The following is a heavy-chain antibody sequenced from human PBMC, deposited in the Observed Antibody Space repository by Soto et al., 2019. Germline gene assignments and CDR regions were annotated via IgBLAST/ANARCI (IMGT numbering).Heavy chain of an antibody. CDR2: ISGSGDNT. V-gene: IGHV3-23*01. D-gene: IGHD2-8*01. CDR3: AKLRPASEVRPSMYAPKVPFDS. CDR1: GFTFSTYA. Sequence: EVQLLESGGDLVKPGGSLRLSCVASGFTFSTYAMSWVRQAPGKGLEWVSGISGSGDNTFYADSVKGRYNISRDNSKNTLFLQITSLRAEDSAVYYCAKLRPASEVRPSMYAPKVPFDSWGQGTRVTVSS. J-gene: IGHJ4*02.